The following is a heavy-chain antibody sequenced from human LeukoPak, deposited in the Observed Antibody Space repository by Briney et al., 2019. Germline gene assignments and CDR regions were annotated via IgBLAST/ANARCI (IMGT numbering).Heavy chain of an antibody. J-gene: IGHJ4*02. CDR3: AREGRLTGYFGGLGFNY. Sequence: SETLSLTCAVYGGSFSGYCWSWIRQPPGKGLEWIGEINHSGSTNYNPSLKSRVTISVDTSKNQFSLKLSSVTASDTAVYYCAREGRLTGYFGGLGFNYWGQGILVTVSS. CDR2: INHSGST. D-gene: IGHD6-19*01. CDR1: GGSFSGYC. V-gene: IGHV4-34*01.